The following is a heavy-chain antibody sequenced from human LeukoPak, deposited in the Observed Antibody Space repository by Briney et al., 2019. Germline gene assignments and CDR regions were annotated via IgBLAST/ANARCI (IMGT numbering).Heavy chain of an antibody. V-gene: IGHV4-61*02. D-gene: IGHD3-16*01. CDR3: ARCLGGRCDYFDY. Sequence: SETLSLTYTVSGRSISSGNYYWSWIRQPAGKALEWIGRIYTSGSTNYNPSLKSRVTISVDTSKNQFSLKLSSVTAADTAVYYCARCLGGRCDYFDYWGQGTLVTVSS. CDR1: GRSISSGNYY. CDR2: IYTSGST. J-gene: IGHJ4*02.